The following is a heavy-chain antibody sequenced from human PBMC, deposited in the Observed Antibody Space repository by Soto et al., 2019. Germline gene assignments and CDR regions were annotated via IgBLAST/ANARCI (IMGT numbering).Heavy chain of an antibody. Sequence: GEYLKISYKGSGYSFAGYWITWVRQKPGKGLEWMGRIDPSDSQTYYSPSFRGHVTISVTKSITTVFLQWSSLRASDTAMYYCARQIEDSDTGRNFQYYLYAWGQ. CDR1: GYSFAGYW. CDR2: IDPSDSQT. CDR3: ARQIEDSDTGRNFQYYLYA. V-gene: IGHV5-10-1*01. J-gene: IGHJ3*01. D-gene: IGHD5-18*01.